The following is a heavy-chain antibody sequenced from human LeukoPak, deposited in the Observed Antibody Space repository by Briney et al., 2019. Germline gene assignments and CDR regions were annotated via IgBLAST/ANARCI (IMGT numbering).Heavy chain of an antibody. CDR3: ARVVAVAVIYCFDY. Sequence: PSETLSLTCTVSGGSISSYYWSWIRQPPGKGLEWIGYIYYSGSTNYNPSLKSRVTISVDTSKNQFSLKLSSVTAADTAVYYCARVVAVAVIYCFDYWGQGTLVTVSS. CDR2: IYYSGST. D-gene: IGHD6-19*01. CDR1: GGSISSYY. J-gene: IGHJ4*02. V-gene: IGHV4-59*01.